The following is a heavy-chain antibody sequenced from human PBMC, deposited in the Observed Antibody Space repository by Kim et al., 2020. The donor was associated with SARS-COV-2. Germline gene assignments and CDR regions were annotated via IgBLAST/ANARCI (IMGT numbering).Heavy chain of an antibody. Sequence: GRSLRLSCAASGFTFSSYAMLWVRQAPGKGLEWVAAISFDGSNKYYGDSVKGRFTVSRDNSKNTLYLQMNSRRAEDTAVYYCARQGVRGPTDWFDPWGQGTLVTVPS. CDR1: GFTFSSYA. CDR2: ISFDGSNK. J-gene: IGHJ5*02. CDR3: ARQGVRGPTDWFDP. D-gene: IGHD3-10*01. V-gene: IGHV3-30*04.